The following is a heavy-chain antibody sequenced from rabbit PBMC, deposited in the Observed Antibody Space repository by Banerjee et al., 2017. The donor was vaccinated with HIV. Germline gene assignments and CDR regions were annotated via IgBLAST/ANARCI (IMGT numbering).Heavy chain of an antibody. CDR3: VRRYGGSGWYFNL. CDR2: TSAGSSDNT. D-gene: IGHD8-1*01. CDR1: GFSFRSSYW. V-gene: IGHV1S45*01. Sequence: QEQLEESGGDLVKPEGSLTLTCTASGFSFRSSYWICWVRQAPGKGLEWIGCTSAGSSDNTYYASWVNGRFTISKTSSTTVTLQMTSLTAADTATYFCVRRYGGSGWYFNLWGPGTLVTVS. J-gene: IGHJ4*01.